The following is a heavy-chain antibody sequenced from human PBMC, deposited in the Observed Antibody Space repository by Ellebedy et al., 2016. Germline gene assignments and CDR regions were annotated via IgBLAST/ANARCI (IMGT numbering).Heavy chain of an antibody. Sequence: ASVKVSCKASGYTFTNYYMYWVRQAPGQGLKWVGIINPRGGSTNYAQKFQGRVTMTSDASTNTVYMELSSLRSEDTAVYYCARRGGLVGPTTAFDIWGQGTMVTVSS. D-gene: IGHD1-26*01. J-gene: IGHJ3*02. CDR3: ARRGGLVGPTTAFDI. CDR2: INPRGGST. CDR1: GYTFTNYY. V-gene: IGHV1-46*01.